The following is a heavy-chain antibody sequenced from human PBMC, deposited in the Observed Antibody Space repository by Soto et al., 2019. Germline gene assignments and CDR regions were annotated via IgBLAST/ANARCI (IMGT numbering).Heavy chain of an antibody. J-gene: IGHJ4*02. CDR3: ARDKGYRSLEY. CDR2: IWSDGSNK. CDR1: GFSFSGHV. V-gene: IGHV3-33*01. D-gene: IGHD4-4*01. Sequence: VGSLRLSCASSGFSFSGHVMHCVRQSPGKGLEWLTIIWSDGSNKYYADSVKGRFTISRDNSKNTLYLQMNSLRAEDTALYYCARDKGYRSLEYWGQRTLVNVS.